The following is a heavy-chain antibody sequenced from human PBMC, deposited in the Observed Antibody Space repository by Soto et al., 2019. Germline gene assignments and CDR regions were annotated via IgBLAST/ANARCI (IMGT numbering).Heavy chain of an antibody. D-gene: IGHD1-1*01. CDR2: IYWDNDK. V-gene: IGHV2-5*02. J-gene: IGHJ4*02. CDR1: GFSPSTSGVG. Sequence: QITLKESGPTLVKPTQTLTLTCTFSGFSPSTSGVGVGWVRQPPGKALEWLALIYWDNDKRYSPSLKSRLTITKDTSKNQVVLTMTNMDPVDTATYYCAHSPGYDWTPFEYFDYWGQGTLVTVSS. CDR3: AHSPGYDWTPFEYFDY.